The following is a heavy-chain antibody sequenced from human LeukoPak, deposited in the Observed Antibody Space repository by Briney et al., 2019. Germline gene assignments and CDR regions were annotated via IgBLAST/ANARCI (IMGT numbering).Heavy chain of an antibody. CDR3: ARARGYHGSGSYCHFDL. J-gene: IGHJ2*01. V-gene: IGHV4-39*07. Sequence: SETLSLTCTGSGGSISSSSYYWGWIRQPPGKGLEWIGSIYYSGSTYYNPSLKSRVTMSVDTSKNQFSLKLSSVTAADTAVYYCARARGYHGSGSYCHFDLWGRGTLVTVSS. CDR1: GGSISSSSYY. D-gene: IGHD3-10*01. CDR2: IYYSGST.